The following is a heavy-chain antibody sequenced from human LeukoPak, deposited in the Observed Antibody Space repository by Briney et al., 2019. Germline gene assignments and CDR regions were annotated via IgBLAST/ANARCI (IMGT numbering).Heavy chain of an antibody. CDR1: GFTFSSYG. Sequence: GRPLRLSCAASGFTFSSYGMHWVRKAPGKGLEGVAVIWYDGSNKYYADSVKGRFTISRDNSKNTLYLQMNSLRAEDTAVYYCAREAPGAAGTDYWGQGALVTVSS. D-gene: IGHD6-13*01. J-gene: IGHJ4*02. CDR2: IWYDGSNK. V-gene: IGHV3-33*01. CDR3: AREAPGAAGTDY.